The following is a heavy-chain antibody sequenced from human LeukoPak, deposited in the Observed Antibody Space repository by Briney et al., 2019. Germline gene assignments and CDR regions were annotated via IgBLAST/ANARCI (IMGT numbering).Heavy chain of an antibody. Sequence: PSETLSLTCTVSGGSISSSSYYWGWIRQPPGKGLEWIGSIYYSGSTYYNPSLKSRVTISVDTSKNQFSLKLSSVTAADTAVYYCARTYYDFWSGYYSYYYYYMDVEGKGTTVTVSS. J-gene: IGHJ6*03. CDR1: GGSISSSSYY. D-gene: IGHD3-3*01. CDR2: IYYSGST. V-gene: IGHV4-39*01. CDR3: ARTYYDFWSGYYSYYYYYMDV.